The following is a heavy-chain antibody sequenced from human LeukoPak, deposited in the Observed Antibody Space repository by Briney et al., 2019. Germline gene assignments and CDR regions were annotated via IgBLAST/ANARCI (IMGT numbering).Heavy chain of an antibody. D-gene: IGHD3-3*01. CDR3: ARVAGGPYYYDFWSGYAFDI. CDR1: GFTFSSYA. Sequence: GRSLRLSCAASGFTFSSYAMHWVRQAPGKGLEWVAVISYDGSNKYYADSVKGRFTISRDNAKNSLYLQMNSLRAEDTAVYYCARVAGGPYYYDFWSGYAFDIWGQGTMVTVSS. J-gene: IGHJ3*02. V-gene: IGHV3-30-3*01. CDR2: ISYDGSNK.